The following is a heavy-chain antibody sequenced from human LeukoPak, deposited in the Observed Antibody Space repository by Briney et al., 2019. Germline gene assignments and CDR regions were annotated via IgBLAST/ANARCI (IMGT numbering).Heavy chain of an antibody. CDR2: TYYRSAWYN. V-gene: IGHV6-1*01. CDR1: GDSVSSNSAA. CDR3: ARASYSSSWYWGFFDY. J-gene: IGHJ4*02. Sequence: SQTLSLTCAISGDSVSSNSAAWNWIRQSPSRGLEWLGRTYYRSAWYNDYAVSVKSRITINPDTSKNQFSLQLNSVTPEDTAVYYCARASYSSSWYWGFFDYWGQGTLVTVPS. D-gene: IGHD6-13*01.